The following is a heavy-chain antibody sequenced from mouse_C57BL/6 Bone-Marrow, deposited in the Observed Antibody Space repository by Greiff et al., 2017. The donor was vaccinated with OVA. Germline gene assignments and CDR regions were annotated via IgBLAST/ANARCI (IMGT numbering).Heavy chain of an antibody. CDR3: ARSLYDYGFAY. CDR1: GYTFTSYW. Sequence: VQLQQSGAELVMPGASVKLSCKASGYTFTSYWMHWVKQRPGQGLEWIGEIDPSDSYTNYNQKFKGKSTLTVDKSSSTAYMQLSSLTSEDSAVYYCARSLYDYGFAYWGQGTLVTVSA. D-gene: IGHD2-4*01. J-gene: IGHJ3*01. V-gene: IGHV1-69*01. CDR2: IDPSDSYT.